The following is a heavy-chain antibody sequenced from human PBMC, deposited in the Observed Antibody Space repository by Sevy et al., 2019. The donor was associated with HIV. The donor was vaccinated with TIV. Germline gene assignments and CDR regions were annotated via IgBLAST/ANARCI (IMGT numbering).Heavy chain of an antibody. CDR3: ATPRFDF. CDR1: GFDFSSHW. Sequence: GGSLRLSCEASGFDFSSHWMQWVRQAPGKGLVWVSRMNTDGSSTNYADSVKGRFTISRVNAKNTLYLEMNNLRDEDTALNYCATPRFDFWGPGTLVTVSS. J-gene: IGHJ4*02. V-gene: IGHV3-74*01. CDR2: MNTDGSST.